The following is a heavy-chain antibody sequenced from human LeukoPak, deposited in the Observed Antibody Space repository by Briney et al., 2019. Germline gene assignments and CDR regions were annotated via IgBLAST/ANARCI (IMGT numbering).Heavy chain of an antibody. Sequence: GGSLRLSCAASGFTFSSYAMSWVRQAPGKGLEWVSAISGSGGSTYYADSVKGRFTIPRDNSKNTLYLQMNSLRAEDTAVYYCAKDLGHSGYDARFDYWGQGTLVTVSS. CDR2: ISGSGGST. CDR3: AKDLGHSGYDARFDY. D-gene: IGHD5-12*01. J-gene: IGHJ4*02. CDR1: GFTFSSYA. V-gene: IGHV3-23*01.